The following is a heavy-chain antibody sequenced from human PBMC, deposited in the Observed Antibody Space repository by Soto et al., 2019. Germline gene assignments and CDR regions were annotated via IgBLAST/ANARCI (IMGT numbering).Heavy chain of an antibody. J-gene: IGHJ5*01. CDR2: IFYSGST. CDR1: GGSISSYY. CDR3: ASMIGDPVLSFDS. D-gene: IGHD3-10*02. Sequence: QVQLQESGPGLVKPSETLSLTCTVSGGSISSYYWSWIRQPPGKGLEWIGFIFYSGSTSYNPSLXXRXXISIATSEYQFSLTLHSVTAAATAVYYCASMIGDPVLSFDSWGQGTLVAVSS. V-gene: IGHV4-59*01.